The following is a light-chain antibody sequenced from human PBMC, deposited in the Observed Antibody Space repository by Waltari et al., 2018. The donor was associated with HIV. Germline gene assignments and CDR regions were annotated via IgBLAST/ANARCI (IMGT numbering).Light chain of an antibody. CDR2: SNN. CDR1: SSHIRSTT. V-gene: IGLV1-44*01. CDR3: AAWDDSLRGV. Sequence: QSVLPPPPSASGPPGQRVTIPSSGRSSHIRSTTVTWYQQPPGTAPKLLIYSNNQRPSGIPDRFSGSKSGTSASLAISGRQSEDEADYYCAAWDDSLRGVFGGGTKLTVL. J-gene: IGLJ2*01.